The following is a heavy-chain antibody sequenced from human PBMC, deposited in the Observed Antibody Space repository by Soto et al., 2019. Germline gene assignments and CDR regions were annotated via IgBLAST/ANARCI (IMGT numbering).Heavy chain of an antibody. CDR3: ARDLTTVTDYGDY. Sequence: GGSLRLSCAASGFTFSSYWMHWVRQAPGKGLVWVARINSDGRRTTYADSVKGRFTISRDNGKNTLYLQMNSLRAEDTAVYYCARDLTTVTDYGDYWGQGALVTVSS. V-gene: IGHV3-74*01. CDR1: GFTFSSYW. CDR2: INSDGRRT. D-gene: IGHD4-17*01. J-gene: IGHJ4*02.